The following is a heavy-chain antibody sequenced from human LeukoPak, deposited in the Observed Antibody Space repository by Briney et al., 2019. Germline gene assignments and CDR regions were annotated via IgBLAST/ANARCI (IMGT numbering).Heavy chain of an antibody. V-gene: IGHV1-69*05. J-gene: IGHJ4*02. CDR2: IIPIFGTA. Sequence: SVKVSCKASGGTFSSYAISWVRQAPGQGLEWMGGIIPIFGTANYAQKFQGRVTITTDESTSTAYMELSSLRSEDTAVYYCARGETPRNYFDYWGQGTLVTASS. CDR1: GGTFSSYA. CDR3: ARGETPRNYFDY.